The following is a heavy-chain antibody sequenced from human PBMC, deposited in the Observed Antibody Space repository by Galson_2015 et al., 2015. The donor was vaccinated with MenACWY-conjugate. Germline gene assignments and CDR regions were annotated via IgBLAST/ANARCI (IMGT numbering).Heavy chain of an antibody. D-gene: IGHD4-17*01. J-gene: IGHJ5*02. Sequence: SETLSLTCTVSGASFRSYYWNWIWQPPGKGLEWIGNIYFTGNTNYNPSLKSQVTMSIDTSMNQFSLKVSSVTAADTAVYYCARVPSDYATWFDPWGQGTRVTVSS. CDR2: IYFTGNT. V-gene: IGHV4-59*01. CDR3: ARVPSDYATWFDP. CDR1: GASFRSYY.